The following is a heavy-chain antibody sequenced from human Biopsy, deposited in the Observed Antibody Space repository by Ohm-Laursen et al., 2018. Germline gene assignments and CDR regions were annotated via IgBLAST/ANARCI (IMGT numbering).Heavy chain of an antibody. V-gene: IGHV4-59*07. CDR3: ARGRGWGNTYFRSFDY. CDR2: NQNSGGT. Sequence: SDTLSLTCTVSGGSLSGYFWSWIRQPPGKGLEWIGHNQNSGGTNYNPSLKSRVTISADTSKNQFSLKLSSVTAADTAMYYCARGRGWGNTYFRSFDYWGQGTLVTVSS. J-gene: IGHJ4*02. CDR1: GGSLSGYF. D-gene: IGHD3-9*01.